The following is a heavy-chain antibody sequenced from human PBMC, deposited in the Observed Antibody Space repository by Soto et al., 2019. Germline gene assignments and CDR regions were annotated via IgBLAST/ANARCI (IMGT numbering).Heavy chain of an antibody. Sequence: GGSLRLSCAASGFTFSSYSMNWVRQAPGKGLEWVSYISSSSSTTYYADSVKGRFTISRDNAKNSLYLQMNSLRDEDTAVYYCARDLLSGYDWSSSMAAYYYGMDVWGQGTTVTVSS. D-gene: IGHD5-12*01. V-gene: IGHV3-48*02. CDR1: GFTFSSYS. CDR3: ARDLLSGYDWSSSMAAYYYGMDV. CDR2: ISSSSSTT. J-gene: IGHJ6*02.